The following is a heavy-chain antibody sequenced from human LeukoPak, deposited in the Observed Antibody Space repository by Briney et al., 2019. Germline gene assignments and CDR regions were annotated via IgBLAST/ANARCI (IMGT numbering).Heavy chain of an antibody. CDR3: ATREKRAAREYVYGYVDY. V-gene: IGHV5-10-1*01. Sequence: GESLRISCKGPGYSFTSYWISWARQMPGKGLEWMGRIDPSDSHSNYSPSFEGHVIFSVDKSISTAYLQWSSLKASDTAIYYCATREKRAAREYVYGYVDYWGQGTLVTVSS. D-gene: IGHD5-18*01. J-gene: IGHJ4*02. CDR2: IDPSDSHS. CDR1: GYSFTSYW.